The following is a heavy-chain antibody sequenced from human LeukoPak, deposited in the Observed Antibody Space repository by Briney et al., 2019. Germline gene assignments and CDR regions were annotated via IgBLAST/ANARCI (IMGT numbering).Heavy chain of an antibody. V-gene: IGHV3-48*03. CDR3: ARDGYDSGGNIRQSDFDY. Sequence: QSGGSLRLSCAASGFTFSSYEMSWVRQAPGKGLEWVSYISSSGSTIYYADSMKGRFTISRDNAKNSLYLQMNSLRAEDTAVYYCARDGYDSGGNIRQSDFDYWGQGTLVIVSS. J-gene: IGHJ4*02. CDR2: ISSSGSTI. D-gene: IGHD3-22*01. CDR1: GFTFSSYE.